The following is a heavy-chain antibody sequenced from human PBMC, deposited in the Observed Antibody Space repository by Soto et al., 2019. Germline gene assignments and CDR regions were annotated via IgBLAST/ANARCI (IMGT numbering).Heavy chain of an antibody. V-gene: IGHV3-30-3*01. J-gene: IGHJ3*02. Sequence: QVQLVESGGGVVQPGRSLRLSCAASGFTFSSYVVHWVRQAPGKGLELVAVTTPDENTKYYTDSVKGRFTVSRDNSKNIQYLQMNSLRAEDTAVYYCARRYCSKNPCKGNEGFDIWGQGTMVTVSS. CDR3: ARRYCSKNPCKGNEGFDI. D-gene: IGHD2-2*01. CDR2: TTPDENTK. CDR1: GFTFSSYV.